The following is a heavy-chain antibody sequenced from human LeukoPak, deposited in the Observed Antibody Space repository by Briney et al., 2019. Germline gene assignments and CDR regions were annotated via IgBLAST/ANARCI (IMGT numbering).Heavy chain of an antibody. Sequence: GASVKVSCKASGYTFTSYGISWVRQAPGQGLEWMGWISAYNGNTNYAQKLQGRVTMTTDTSTSTAYMELRSLRSDDTAVYYCARLPSSSWYKSLYYYGMDVWGQGTTVTVSS. J-gene: IGHJ6*02. D-gene: IGHD6-13*01. V-gene: IGHV1-18*01. CDR2: ISAYNGNT. CDR1: GYTFTSYG. CDR3: ARLPSSSWYKSLYYYGMDV.